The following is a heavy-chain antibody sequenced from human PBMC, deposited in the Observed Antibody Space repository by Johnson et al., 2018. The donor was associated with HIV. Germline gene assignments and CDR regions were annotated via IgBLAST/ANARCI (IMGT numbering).Heavy chain of an antibody. D-gene: IGHD2-15*01. CDR1: GFTFSSYA. CDR2: ISYDGSNK. V-gene: IGHV3-30*04. Sequence: QMQLVESGGGVVQPGRSLRLSCAASGFTFSSYAMHWVRQAPGKGLEWVAVISYDGSNKYYADYVKGRFTISRDNAKNTAYLQMNDLRPDDTAVYHCTKFVGFCSGGGCYTPGDVWGQGTVVTVSS. J-gene: IGHJ3*01. CDR3: TKFVGFCSGGGCYTPGDV.